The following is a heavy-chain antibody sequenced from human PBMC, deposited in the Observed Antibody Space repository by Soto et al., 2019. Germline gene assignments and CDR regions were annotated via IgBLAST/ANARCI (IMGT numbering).Heavy chain of an antibody. D-gene: IGHD2-15*01. CDR1: GFTFSSYA. CDR2: ISYDGSNK. J-gene: IGHJ5*02. CDR3: ARDVVGDCSGGSCYNNWFDP. Sequence: GGSLRLSCAASGFTFSSYAMHWVRQAPGKGLEWVAVISYDGSNKYYADSVKGRFTISRDNSKNTLYLQMNSLRAEDTAVYYCARDVVGDCSGGSCYNNWFDPWGQGTLVTVSS. V-gene: IGHV3-30*04.